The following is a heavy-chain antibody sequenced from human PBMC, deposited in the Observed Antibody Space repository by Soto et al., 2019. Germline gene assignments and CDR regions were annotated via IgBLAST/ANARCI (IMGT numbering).Heavy chain of an antibody. CDR3: ARGGIAAAAPPDY. D-gene: IGHD6-13*01. Sequence: PSETLSLTCTVSGASISRYYWSWIRQSPGKGLEWIGYLYNTGSTIYNPSLKSRVTISVDTSKNQFSLKMNSVTAADTAVYYCARGGIAAAAPPDYWGQGTLVTSPQ. J-gene: IGHJ4*02. V-gene: IGHV4-59*01. CDR1: GASISRYY. CDR2: LYNTGST.